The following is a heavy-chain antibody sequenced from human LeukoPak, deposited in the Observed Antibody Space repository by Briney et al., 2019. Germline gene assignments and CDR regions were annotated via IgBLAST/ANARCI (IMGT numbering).Heavy chain of an antibody. CDR1: GFTVSSNY. CDR2: IYSGGST. D-gene: IGHD3-10*01. J-gene: IGHJ5*02. CDR3: TKEGLPSGSSWSAWFDP. V-gene: IGHV3-66*01. Sequence: PGGSLRLSCAASGFTVSSNYMSWVRQAPGKGLEWVSVIYSGGSTYYADSAKGRFTISRDNSKNTLYLQMNSLKPEDTAVYYCTKEGLPSGSSWSAWFDPWGQGTLVTVSS.